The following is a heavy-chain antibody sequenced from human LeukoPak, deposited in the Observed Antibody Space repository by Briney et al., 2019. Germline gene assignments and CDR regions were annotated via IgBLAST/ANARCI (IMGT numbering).Heavy chain of an antibody. Sequence: PSETLSLTCTVSGGLISSSSYYWGWIRQPPGKGLEWIGSINYSGSTYYNPSLKSRVTISIDTSENQFSLKLASVTAADTAVYYCARQIGAGRWSFDYWGQGTLVTVSS. CDR1: GGLISSSSYY. J-gene: IGHJ4*02. CDR3: ARQIGAGRWSFDY. V-gene: IGHV4-39*01. CDR2: INYSGST. D-gene: IGHD4-23*01.